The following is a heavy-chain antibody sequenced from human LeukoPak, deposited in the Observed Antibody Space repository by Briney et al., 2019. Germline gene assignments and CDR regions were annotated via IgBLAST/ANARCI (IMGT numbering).Heavy chain of an antibody. D-gene: IGHD3-22*01. CDR3: ARDGPHYYDSSAYFDY. J-gene: IGHJ4*02. CDR2: ISAYNGNT. CDR1: GYTFTSYG. Sequence: ASVKVSCKASGYTFTSYGISWVRQAPGQGLEWMGWISAYNGNTNYAQKLQGRVTMTTDTSTSTAYMELRRLRSDDTAVYYCARDGPHYYDSSAYFDYWGQGTLVTVSS. V-gene: IGHV1-18*01.